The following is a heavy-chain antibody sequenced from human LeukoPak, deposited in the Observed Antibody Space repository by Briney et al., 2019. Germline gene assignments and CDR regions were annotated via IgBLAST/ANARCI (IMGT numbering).Heavy chain of an antibody. Sequence: SETLSLTCTVSGYSISSGYYWGWIRQSPGKGLEGIGSIHHAGGAYYNALFKSRAVMSIDTSKNQISLNMRSVTAADTAVYYCASSGSLTYYDFWSGYYLFDYWGQGTLVAVSS. CDR2: IHHAGGA. J-gene: IGHJ4*02. CDR1: GYSISSGYY. CDR3: ASSGSLTYYDFWSGYYLFDY. D-gene: IGHD3-3*01. V-gene: IGHV4-38-2*02.